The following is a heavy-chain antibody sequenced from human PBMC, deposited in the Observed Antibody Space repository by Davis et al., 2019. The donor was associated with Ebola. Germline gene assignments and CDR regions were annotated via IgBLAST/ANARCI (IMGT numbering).Heavy chain of an antibody. Sequence: GESLKISCAASGFIFSSYAMHWVRQAPGKGLEWVAVISYDGNEKYYADTVRGRFTISRDNSEDTLFLQMNSLSGEDTAVYYCARDSGIFGDYYFDSWGQGTLVTVSS. CDR3: ARDSGIFGDYYFDS. CDR1: GFIFSSYA. D-gene: IGHD3-10*02. V-gene: IGHV3-30-3*01. J-gene: IGHJ4*02. CDR2: ISYDGNEK.